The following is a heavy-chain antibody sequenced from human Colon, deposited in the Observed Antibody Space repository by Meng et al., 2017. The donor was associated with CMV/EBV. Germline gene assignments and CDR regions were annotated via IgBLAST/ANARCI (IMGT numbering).Heavy chain of an antibody. Sequence: SGYLLIGHYLHWVRQAPGQGLEWMGWINPNSGVTKSSQRFRGRITMTRDTSISTAYMEVNRLTSDDTAIYFCARIPTDNLPDQHFDYWGQGTLVTVSS. CDR2: INPNSGVT. V-gene: IGHV1-2*02. J-gene: IGHJ4*02. CDR3: ARIPTDNLPDQHFDY. CDR1: GYLLIGHY.